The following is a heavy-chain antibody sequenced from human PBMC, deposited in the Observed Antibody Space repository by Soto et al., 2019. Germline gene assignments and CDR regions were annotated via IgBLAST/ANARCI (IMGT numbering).Heavy chain of an antibody. V-gene: IGHV2-5*02. J-gene: IGHJ4*02. D-gene: IGHD5-18*01. Sequence: QITLKESGPTLVKPTQTLTLTCTFSGFSLSTRGVGVGWIRQPPGKALEWLALIYWDDDEGYSPSLKSRLTITKDTSETQVVLPMTNMDPVDTATYYCAHRPRGYSYHFDYWGQGTLVTVSS. CDR1: GFSLSTRGVG. CDR3: AHRPRGYSYHFDY. CDR2: IYWDDDE.